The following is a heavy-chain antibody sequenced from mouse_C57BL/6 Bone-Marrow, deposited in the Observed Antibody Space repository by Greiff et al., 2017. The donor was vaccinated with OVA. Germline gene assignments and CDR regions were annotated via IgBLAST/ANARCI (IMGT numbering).Heavy chain of an antibody. D-gene: IGHD2-3*01. V-gene: IGHV3-6*01. CDR2: ISYDGSN. CDR3: ARGWLLPFAY. Sequence: EVQRVESGPGLVKPSQSLSLTCSVTGYSITSGYYWNWIRQFPGNKLEWMGYISYDGSNNYNPSLKNRISITRDTSKNQFSLKLNSVTTEDTATYYCARGWLLPFAYWGQGTLVTVSA. J-gene: IGHJ3*01. CDR1: GYSITSGYY.